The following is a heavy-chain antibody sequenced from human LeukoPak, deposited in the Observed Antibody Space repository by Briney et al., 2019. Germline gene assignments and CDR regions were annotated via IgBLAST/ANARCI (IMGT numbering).Heavy chain of an antibody. CDR1: GFTFSTYG. D-gene: IGHD5-24*01. CDR3: ARETPRRGETRDGYR. Sequence: QPGGSLRLSCAASGFTFSTYGMHWVRQAPGKGLEWVAVIWYDGSNKYYADSVKGRFTISRDNPKNLLFLQINSLRVEDTAVYYCARETPRRGETRDGYRWGQGTVVTVSS. CDR2: IWYDGSNK. V-gene: IGHV3-33*01. J-gene: IGHJ4*02.